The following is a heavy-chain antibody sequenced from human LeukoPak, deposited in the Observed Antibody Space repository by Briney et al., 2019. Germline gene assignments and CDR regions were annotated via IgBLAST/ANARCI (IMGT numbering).Heavy chain of an antibody. CDR2: INPSGGST. CDR3: ARDPRVSSSSWGFDY. D-gene: IGHD6-13*01. V-gene: IGHV1-46*01. J-gene: IGHJ4*02. CDR1: GYTFTSYY. Sequence: ASVTVSCKASGYTFTSYYMHWVRQAPGQGLEWMGLINPSGGSTSYAQKFQGRVTMTRDTSTSTVYMELSSLRSEDTAVYYCARDPRVSSSSWGFDYWGQGTLVTVSS.